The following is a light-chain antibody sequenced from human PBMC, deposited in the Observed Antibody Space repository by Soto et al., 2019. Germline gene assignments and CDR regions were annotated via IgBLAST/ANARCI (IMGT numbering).Light chain of an antibody. CDR1: QGISTY. Sequence: DIQLTQSPSFLSASVGDTVTITCRASQGISTYLAWYQQKPEKAPKLLIYTASTVQSGVPSRFSGSGSGTEFTLTISNLQPEDVATYYCLQVNSYPRTFGQGTKVEIK. V-gene: IGKV1-9*01. J-gene: IGKJ1*01. CDR2: TAS. CDR3: LQVNSYPRT.